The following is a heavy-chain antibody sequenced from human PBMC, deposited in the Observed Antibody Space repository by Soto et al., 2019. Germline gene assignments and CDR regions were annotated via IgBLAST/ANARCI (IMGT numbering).Heavy chain of an antibody. V-gene: IGHV1-18*01. J-gene: IGHJ4*02. CDR2: ISAYNGNT. D-gene: IGHD1-26*01. Sequence: QVQLVQSGAEVKKPGASVKVSCKASGYTFTSYGISWVRQAPGQGLEWMGWISAYNGNTKYAQKLQGRVTTTKHTSTSTAYMELRSLRSDDTAVYYCARDLGGSYYAPVDYWGQGTLVTVSS. CDR1: GYTFTSYG. CDR3: ARDLGGSYYAPVDY.